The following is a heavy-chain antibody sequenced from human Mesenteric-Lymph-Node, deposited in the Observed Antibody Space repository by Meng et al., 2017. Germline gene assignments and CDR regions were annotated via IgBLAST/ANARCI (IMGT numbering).Heavy chain of an antibody. D-gene: IGHD2-15*01. CDR3: ARTCSGGSCYFVY. J-gene: IGHJ4*02. CDR2: MNPNSGNT. V-gene: IGHV1-18*01. CDR1: GGTFSSYA. Sequence: ASVKVSCKASGGTFSSYAISWVRQATGQGLEWMGWMNPNSGNTGYAQNLQGRVTMTTDTSTSTAYMELRSLRSDDTAVYYCARTCSGGSCYFVYWGQGALVTVSS.